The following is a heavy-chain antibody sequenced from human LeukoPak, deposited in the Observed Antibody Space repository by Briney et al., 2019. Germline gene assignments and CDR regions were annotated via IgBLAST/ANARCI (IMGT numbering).Heavy chain of an antibody. CDR1: GFTFSDYY. D-gene: IGHD3-10*01. CDR2: ITGSGSTI. V-gene: IGHV3-11*04. Sequence: GGSLRLSCAASGFTFSDYYMSWIRQAPGKGLEWISYITGSGSTIDYAGSVKGRSTISRDNAKNSLYLQMNSLRAEDTAVYYCVRANYGFDYWGQGTLVTVSS. CDR3: VRANYGFDY. J-gene: IGHJ4*02.